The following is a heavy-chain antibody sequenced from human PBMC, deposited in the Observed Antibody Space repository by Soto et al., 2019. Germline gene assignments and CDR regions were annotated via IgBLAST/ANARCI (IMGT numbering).Heavy chain of an antibody. CDR1: GGTLSSYA. Sequence: AASVKVSCKASGGTLSSYAISWVRQAPGQGLEWMGGIIPIFGTANYAQKFQGRVTITADESTSTAYMELSSLRSEDTAVYYCARSYDILTGYDYWGQGTLVTVSS. V-gene: IGHV1-69*13. D-gene: IGHD3-9*01. CDR2: IIPIFGTA. CDR3: ARSYDILTGYDY. J-gene: IGHJ4*02.